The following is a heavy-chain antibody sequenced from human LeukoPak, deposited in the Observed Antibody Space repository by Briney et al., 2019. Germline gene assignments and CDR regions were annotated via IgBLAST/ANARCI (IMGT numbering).Heavy chain of an antibody. D-gene: IGHD2-21*02. V-gene: IGHV4-39*07. CDR1: GDFFSGSTSD. Sequence: SETLSLTCSVTGDFFSGSTSDWAWIRQPPGKGLEWIGNIYYRGNTHYSPSLDSRVTISVDTSKNQFSLRLNSVTATDTAVYYCARVGVRTYCGSGCYSDYFDRWGQGTLVTVSS. CDR3: ARVGVRTYCGSGCYSDYFDR. CDR2: IYYRGNT. J-gene: IGHJ4*02.